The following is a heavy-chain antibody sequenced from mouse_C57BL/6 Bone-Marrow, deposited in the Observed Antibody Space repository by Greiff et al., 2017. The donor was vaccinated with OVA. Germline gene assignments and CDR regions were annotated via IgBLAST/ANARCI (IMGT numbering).Heavy chain of an antibody. Sequence: QVQLQQSGAELVKPGASVKISCKASGYAFSSYWMNWVKQRPGKGLEWIGQIYPGDGDTKYNGKFKGKATLTADKSSITAYMQLSSLTSEDSAVYLCARRGGSSLAWFAYWGQGTLVTVSA. J-gene: IGHJ3*01. V-gene: IGHV1-80*01. CDR2: IYPGDGDT. D-gene: IGHD1-1*01. CDR3: ARRGGSSLAWFAY. CDR1: GYAFSSYW.